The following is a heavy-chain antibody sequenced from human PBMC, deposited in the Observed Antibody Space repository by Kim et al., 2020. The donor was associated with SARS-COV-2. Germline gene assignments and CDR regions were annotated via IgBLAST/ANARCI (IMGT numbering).Heavy chain of an antibody. J-gene: IGHJ6*02. CDR3: ARDFYSNYENYGMDV. CDR1: GYTFTSYG. D-gene: IGHD4-4*01. V-gene: IGHV1-18*01. Sequence: ASVKVSCKASGYTFTSYGISWVRQAPGQGLEWMGWISAYNGNTNYAQKLQGRVTMTTDTSTSTAYMELRSLRSDDTAVYYCARDFYSNYENYGMDVWGQGTTVTVSS. CDR2: ISAYNGNT.